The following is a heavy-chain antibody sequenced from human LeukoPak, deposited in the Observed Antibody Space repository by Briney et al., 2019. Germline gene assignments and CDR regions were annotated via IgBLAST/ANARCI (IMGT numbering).Heavy chain of an antibody. V-gene: IGHV3-7*01. CDR3: ARDANWARDY. D-gene: IGHD7-27*01. CDR1: GFTFSSYW. Sequence: PGGSLRLSCAASGFTFSSYWMNWVRQAPGKGLEWVASIKQDGGEKSYVDFVEGRFTISRDNAKNSLYLQMNSLRAEDTAVYYCARDANWARDYWGQGTLVTVSS. J-gene: IGHJ4*02. CDR2: IKQDGGEK.